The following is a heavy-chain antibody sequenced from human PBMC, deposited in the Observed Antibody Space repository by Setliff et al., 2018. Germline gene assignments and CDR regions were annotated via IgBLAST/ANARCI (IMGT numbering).Heavy chain of an antibody. CDR1: GFIFSNYY. CDR3: ARVQQYDKNEYYRHFDY. CDR2: IRQDASEK. Sequence: GGSLRLSCATSGFIFSNYYMTWVRQAPGKGLEWVANIRQDASEKNYVESVKGRFTISRDNAKNSLHLQMNSLTADDTAVYYCARVQQYDKNEYYRHFDYWGQGTLVTVSS. V-gene: IGHV3-7*01. J-gene: IGHJ4*02. D-gene: IGHD3-22*01.